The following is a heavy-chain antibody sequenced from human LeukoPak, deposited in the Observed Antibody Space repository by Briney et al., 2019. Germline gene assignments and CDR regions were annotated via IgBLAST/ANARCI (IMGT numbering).Heavy chain of an antibody. CDR1: GFTFSSYG. D-gene: IGHD6-13*01. Sequence: QPGGSLRLSCAASGFTFSSYGMHWVRQAPGKGLEWVAFIRYDGSNKYYADSVKGRFTISRDNSKNTLYLQMNSLRAEDTAVYYCAKDHKYRIAAAGRGWYFDHWGQGTLVTVSS. CDR2: IRYDGSNK. CDR3: AKDHKYRIAAAGRGWYFDH. V-gene: IGHV3-30*02. J-gene: IGHJ4*02.